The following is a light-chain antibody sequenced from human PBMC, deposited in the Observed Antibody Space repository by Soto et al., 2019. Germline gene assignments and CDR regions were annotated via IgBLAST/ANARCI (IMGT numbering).Light chain of an antibody. CDR1: ESISRH. V-gene: IGKV1-39*01. J-gene: IGKJ5*01. CDR2: AAS. Sequence: DIQMTQSPSSLSAFVGDRVTITCRASESISRHLNWYQQKPGKAPKLLIYAASSLQNGVQSRFSGGGSGTDFTLTISNLQPADLATYYCQQSYSTPSITFGQGTRLEIK. CDR3: QQSYSTPSIT.